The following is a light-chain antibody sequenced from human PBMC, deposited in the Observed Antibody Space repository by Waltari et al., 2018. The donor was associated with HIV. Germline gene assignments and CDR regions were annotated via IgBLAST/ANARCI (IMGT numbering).Light chain of an antibody. V-gene: IGLV1-51*01. Sequence: QSVLTQPPSVSAAPGQKVTIPCSGTSSNLAINAVTWYQQLPGTAPKPLIYANNKRPSGIPDRFSGSKSGTSATLGITGLQTGDEADYYCGTWDSSLSAEVFGTGTKVTVL. CDR3: GTWDSSLSAEV. J-gene: IGLJ1*01. CDR2: ANN. CDR1: SSNLAINA.